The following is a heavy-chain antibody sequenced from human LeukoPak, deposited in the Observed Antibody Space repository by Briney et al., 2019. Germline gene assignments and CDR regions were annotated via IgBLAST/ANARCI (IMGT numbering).Heavy chain of an antibody. CDR1: GDSVSSNSAA. CDR2: TYYRSKWYN. Sequence: SQTLSLTCAISGDSVSSNSAAWNWIRQSPSRGLEWLGRTYYRSKWYNDYAVSVKSRITINPDTSKNQFSLQLNSVTPEDTAVYYCARGYDILTGYYVDYYYYGMDVWGKGTTVTASS. D-gene: IGHD3-9*01. CDR3: ARGYDILTGYYVDYYYYGMDV. J-gene: IGHJ6*04. V-gene: IGHV6-1*01.